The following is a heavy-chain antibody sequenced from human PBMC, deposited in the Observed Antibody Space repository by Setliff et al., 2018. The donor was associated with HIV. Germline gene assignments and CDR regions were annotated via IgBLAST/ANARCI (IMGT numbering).Heavy chain of an antibody. V-gene: IGHV3-30*02. CDR2: VRHDGDVQ. CDR3: VKSASWDLRGWLH. D-gene: IGHD6-19*01. CDR1: GFTLSSYH. Sequence: SLRLSCAASGFTLSSYHIHWVRQAPGKGLEWVAFVRHDGDVQIYADSVKGRFTASRDYSKNMVYLQMSSLRAEDSAVYYCVKSASWDLRGWLHWGQGTPVTVSS. J-gene: IGHJ4*02.